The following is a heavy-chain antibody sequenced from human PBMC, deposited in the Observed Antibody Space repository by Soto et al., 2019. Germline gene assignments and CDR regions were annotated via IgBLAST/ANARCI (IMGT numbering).Heavy chain of an antibody. CDR1: SVSISSSYW. J-gene: IGHJ4*02. V-gene: IGHV4-4*02. Sequence: QLQESGPGLVKPSGTLSLTCAVSSVSISSSYWWSWVRQPPGKGLEWIGEIYHTGPTNYNPSLKSRVIISGHKSKNPLSLNLNPVTAATTAVYSCASTPPDKFAGIDYLGQGTLVTVSS. CDR3: ASTPPDKFAGIDY. CDR2: IYHTGPT.